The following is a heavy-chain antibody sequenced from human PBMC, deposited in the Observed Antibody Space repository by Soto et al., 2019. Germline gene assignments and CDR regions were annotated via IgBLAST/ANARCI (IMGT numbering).Heavy chain of an antibody. CDR1: GFICNNYA. Sequence: EVQLLESGGGLVQRGWSLRLSCAASGFICNNYAMTWVRQAPGKGLEWVARVSGRGGSAYYADSVKGRLTISRDNSNNTLYLQMTNVRGEDTAVYYCVRRAGGAVVWYYDLWGRGTLVSVFS. J-gene: IGHJ2*01. V-gene: IGHV3-23*01. D-gene: IGHD2-21*01. CDR2: VSGRGGSA. CDR3: VRRAGGAVVWYYDL.